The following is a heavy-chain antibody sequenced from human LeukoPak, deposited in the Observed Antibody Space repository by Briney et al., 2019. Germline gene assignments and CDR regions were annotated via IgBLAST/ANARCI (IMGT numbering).Heavy chain of an antibody. D-gene: IGHD5-12*01. Sequence: ASVKVSCKASGYTFTGYFMHWVRQAPGQGLEWMGRIIPNSGGSNFAQNFQGRVTMTRDTSISTTYMELSSLRSDDTAVYYCARGSYSGYDIDYWGQETLVTVSS. J-gene: IGHJ4*02. CDR3: ARGSYSGYDIDY. CDR2: IIPNSGGS. V-gene: IGHV1-2*06. CDR1: GYTFTGYF.